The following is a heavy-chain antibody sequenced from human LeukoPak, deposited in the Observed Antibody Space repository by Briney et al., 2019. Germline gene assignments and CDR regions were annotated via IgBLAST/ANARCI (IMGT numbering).Heavy chain of an antibody. CDR2: INPNSGGT. V-gene: IGHV1-2*02. J-gene: IGHJ5*02. CDR1: GYTFTGYY. Sequence: ASVKVSCKASGYTFTGYYMHWVRQAPGQGLEWMGWINPNSGGTNYAQKFQGRVTMTRDTSISTAYMELRSLRSDDTAVYYCAREDTEAVGDYVWGSYRSNQNWFDPWGQGTLVTVSS. CDR3: AREDTEAVGDYVWGSYRSNQNWFDP. D-gene: IGHD3-16*02.